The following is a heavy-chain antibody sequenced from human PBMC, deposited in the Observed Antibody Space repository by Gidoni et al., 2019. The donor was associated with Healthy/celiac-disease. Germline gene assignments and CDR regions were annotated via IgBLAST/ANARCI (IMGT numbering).Heavy chain of an antibody. J-gene: IGHJ3*02. CDR1: GGTFSSYA. CDR3: AREGQGSGYSYGHDAFDI. V-gene: IGHV1-69*01. CDR2: IIPIFGTA. D-gene: IGHD5-18*01. Sequence: QVQLVQSGAEVKKPGSAVKVSCKAAGGTFSSYAISWVRQAPGQGLEWRGGIIPIFGTANYAQQFQGRVTITADESTSTAYMELSSLRSEDTAVYYCAREGQGSGYSYGHDAFDIWGQGTMVTVSS.